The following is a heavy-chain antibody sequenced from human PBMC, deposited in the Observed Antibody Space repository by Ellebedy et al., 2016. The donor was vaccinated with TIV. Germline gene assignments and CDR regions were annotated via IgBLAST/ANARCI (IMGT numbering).Heavy chain of an antibody. Sequence: SETLSLTCTVSGGSISSYYWSWIRQPPGKGLEWIGYIYYSGTSNYNDSLRSRVTISVDTSKNQFSLKLSSVTAADTAVYYCARQMYISGWFDPWGQGTLVTVSS. CDR1: GGSISSYY. CDR3: ARQMYISGWFDP. D-gene: IGHD3-22*01. J-gene: IGHJ5*02. V-gene: IGHV4-59*08. CDR2: IYYSGTS.